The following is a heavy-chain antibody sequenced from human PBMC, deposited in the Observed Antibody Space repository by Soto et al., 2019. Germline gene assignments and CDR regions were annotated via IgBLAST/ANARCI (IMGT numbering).Heavy chain of an antibody. CDR2: IYYSVST. Sequence: LSLTCTVSGGSISSGGYYWSWIRQHPGKGLEWIGYIYYSVSTYYNPSLKSRVTISVDTSKNQLSLKLSSVTAADTAVYYCEREAERGSYPDAFDIWGQGTMVTV. CDR1: GGSISSGGYY. J-gene: IGHJ3*02. D-gene: IGHD1-26*01. V-gene: IGHV4-31*03. CDR3: EREAERGSYPDAFDI.